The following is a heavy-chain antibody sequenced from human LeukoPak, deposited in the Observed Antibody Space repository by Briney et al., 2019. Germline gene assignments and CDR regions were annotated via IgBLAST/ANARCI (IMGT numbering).Heavy chain of an antibody. Sequence: GGTLRLSCKGSGYSFTSYWIGWVPQGPGKGLEWMRILYPGDSDTRYSPSFQGQVTISADKSISTAYLQWSSLKASDTAMYYCASIQDTAMVGWYWGQGTLVTVSS. CDR1: GYSFTSYW. V-gene: IGHV5-51*01. J-gene: IGHJ4*02. D-gene: IGHD5-18*01. CDR2: LYPGDSDT. CDR3: ASIQDTAMVGWY.